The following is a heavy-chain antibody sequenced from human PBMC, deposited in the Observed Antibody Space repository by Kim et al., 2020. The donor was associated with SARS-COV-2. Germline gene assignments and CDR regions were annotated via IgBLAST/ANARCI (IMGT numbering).Heavy chain of an antibody. CDR3: ARGLYSYVNNWFDP. V-gene: IGHV4-61*01. Sequence: SETLSLTCTVSGGSVSSGSYYWSWIRQSPGKGLEWIGYIYYNGSTKYNSSLKSRVTISVDTSKNQFSLKLSSVTAVDTAVYYCARGLYSYVNNWFDPWGQGTLVTVSS. CDR1: GGSVSSGSYY. J-gene: IGHJ5*02. D-gene: IGHD5-18*01. CDR2: IYYNGST.